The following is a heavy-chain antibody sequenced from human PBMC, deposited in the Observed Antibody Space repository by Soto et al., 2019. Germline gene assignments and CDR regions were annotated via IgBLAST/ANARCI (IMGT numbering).Heavy chain of an antibody. J-gene: IGHJ5*02. D-gene: IGHD5-12*01. Sequence: QVQLQESGPGLVKPSQTLSLTCTVSGGSISSGGYYWSWIRQHPGKGLEWIGYIYYSGSTYYNPSLKSRVTISVDTSKNQFSLKLSSVTAADTAVYYCARDIGGDGYNFLGWFDPWCQGTLVTVSS. V-gene: IGHV4-31*03. CDR1: GGSISSGGYY. CDR3: ARDIGGDGYNFLGWFDP. CDR2: IYYSGST.